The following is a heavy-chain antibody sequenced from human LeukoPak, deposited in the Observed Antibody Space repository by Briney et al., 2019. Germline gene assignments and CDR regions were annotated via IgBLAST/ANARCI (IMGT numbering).Heavy chain of an antibody. D-gene: IGHD3-16*01. Sequence: PGGSLRLSCAASGFTFSGFAMSWIRQAPGKGLEWVSSISRSGEGTFYADSVRGRFTISGDNSKNTVSLQMESLRAEDTALYYCAKDYAVGSIDYWGQGTLVTVSS. CDR2: ISRSGEGT. CDR1: GFTFSGFA. J-gene: IGHJ4*02. V-gene: IGHV3-23*01. CDR3: AKDYAVGSIDY.